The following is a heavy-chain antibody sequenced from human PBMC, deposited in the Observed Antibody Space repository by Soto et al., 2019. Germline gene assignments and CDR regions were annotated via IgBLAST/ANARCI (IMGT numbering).Heavy chain of an antibody. CDR2: IKSKAAGETT. D-gene: IGHD1-26*01. CDR3: ATGSPFSGSAVEY. V-gene: IGHV3-15*05. CDR1: GFSFRNPW. J-gene: IGHJ4*02. Sequence: EVQLVESGGGLVKPGGSLRLSCAASGFSFRNPWMAWVRQAPGKGLEWVGRIKSKAAGETTDYADTVKDRFTISTADSKDTLYLRADSLETEVTAVYYCATGSPFSGSAVEYWGQGPLVTVSS.